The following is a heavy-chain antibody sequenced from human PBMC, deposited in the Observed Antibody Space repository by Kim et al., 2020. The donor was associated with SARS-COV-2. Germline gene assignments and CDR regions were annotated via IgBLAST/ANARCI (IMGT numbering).Heavy chain of an antibody. CDR2: GSN. CDR3: ARESGGDFDY. Sequence: GSNYYNTSLKSRVTISVDTSKNQFSLKLSSVTAADTAVYYCARESGGDFDYWGQGTLVTVSS. J-gene: IGHJ4*02. V-gene: IGHV4-31*02.